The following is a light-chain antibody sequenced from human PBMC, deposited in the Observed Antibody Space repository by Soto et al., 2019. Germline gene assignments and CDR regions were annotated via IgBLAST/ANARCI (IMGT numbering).Light chain of an antibody. V-gene: IGKV3-15*01. J-gene: IGKJ1*01. CDR3: QQYNNWPWP. CDR1: QSVSSK. CDR2: GAS. Sequence: ESVMTQSPATLSVSKGERATLSCRASQSVSSKLAWFQQKPGQAPRLLIYGASTRATSFPARFSGSGSGTDFTLTISSLQSEDFAVYYCQQYNNWPWPFGQGAKAAIK.